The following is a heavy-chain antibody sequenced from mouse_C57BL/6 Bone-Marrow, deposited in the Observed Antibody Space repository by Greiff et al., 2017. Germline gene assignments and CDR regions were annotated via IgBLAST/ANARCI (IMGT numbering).Heavy chain of an antibody. CDR3: TEALAWFAY. V-gene: IGHV6-3*01. D-gene: IGHD1-3*01. CDR2: IRLKSDNYAT. CDR1: GFTFSNYW. Sequence: EVKVEESGGGLVQPGGSMKLSCVASGFTFSNYWMNWVRQSPEKGLEWVAQIRLKSDNYATHYAESVKGRFTISRDDSKSSVYLQMNNLRAEDTGIYYCTEALAWFAYWGQGTLVTVSA. J-gene: IGHJ3*01.